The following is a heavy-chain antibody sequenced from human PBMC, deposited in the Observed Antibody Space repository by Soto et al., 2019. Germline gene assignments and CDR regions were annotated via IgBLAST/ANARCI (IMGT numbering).Heavy chain of an antibody. J-gene: IGHJ4*01. CDR3: ARGSYYSGWV. CDR1: GDSVSSTSTA. Sequence: QVQLQQSGPGLVQPSQTLSLTCAISGDSVSSTSTAWSWIRQSPSRGLEWLGRTYYRSNWYSDYAVSVKSRITINPDTSKNQFSLQLNSVTPDDTAVYYCARGSYYSGWVWGHGTLVTVSS. V-gene: IGHV6-1*01. CDR2: TYYRSNWYS. D-gene: IGHD6-19*01.